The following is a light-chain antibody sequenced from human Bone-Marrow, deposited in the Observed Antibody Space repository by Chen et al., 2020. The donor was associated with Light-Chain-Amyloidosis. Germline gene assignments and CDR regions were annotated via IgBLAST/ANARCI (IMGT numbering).Light chain of an antibody. Sequence: SYELTQPPSVSVSPGQTARITCSGDDLPTKYAYWYQQKPGQAPVLVIHRDTERPSGISERFSGSSSGTTGTLTISGVQAEDEADYHWQSADSSGTYEVIFGGGTKLTVL. V-gene: IGLV3-25*03. CDR1: DLPTKY. CDR2: RDT. CDR3: QSADSSGTYEVI. J-gene: IGLJ2*01.